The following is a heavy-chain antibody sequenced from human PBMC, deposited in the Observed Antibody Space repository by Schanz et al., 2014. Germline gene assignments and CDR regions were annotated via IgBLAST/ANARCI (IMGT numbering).Heavy chain of an antibody. J-gene: IGHJ4*02. CDR3: VRDSFFAFDY. D-gene: IGHD3-3*01. CDR2: ITYNGGTI. V-gene: IGHV3-48*01. CDR1: GFSFTTYA. Sequence: EVQLLESGGGLVQPGGSLRLSCASSGFSFTTYAMSWVRQAPGKGLEWISYITYNGGTIYYADSVKGRFTMSRDNAKNSVFLQMNSLRAEDTAVYYCVRDSFFAFDYWGQGTLVTVSS.